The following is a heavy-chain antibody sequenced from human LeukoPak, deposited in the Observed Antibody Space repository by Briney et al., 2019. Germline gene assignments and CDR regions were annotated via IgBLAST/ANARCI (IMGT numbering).Heavy chain of an antibody. D-gene: IGHD2-2*01. CDR2: IIPIFGTA. CDR3: AAEYQPQPTGPKGYYYGMDV. J-gene: IGHJ6*04. Sequence: ASVKVSCKASGGTFSSYAISWVRQAPGQGLEWMGGIIPIFGTANYAQKFQGRVTITADESTSTAYMELSSLRSEDTAVYYCAAEYQPQPTGPKGYYYGMDVWGKGTTVTVSS. CDR1: GGTFSSYA. V-gene: IGHV1-69*01.